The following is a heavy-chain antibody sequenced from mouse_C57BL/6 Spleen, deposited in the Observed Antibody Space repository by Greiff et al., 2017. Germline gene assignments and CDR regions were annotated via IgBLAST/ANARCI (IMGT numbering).Heavy chain of an antibody. Sequence: QVQLQQPGAELVKPGASVKLSCKASGYTFTSYWMHWVKQRPGQGLEWIGMIHPNSGSTNYNEKFKSKATLTVDKSSSTAYMQLSSLTSEDCAVWYCAREKVLVVRDGGYAMDYGGQGTSVTVSS. CDR3: AREKVLVVRDGGYAMDY. V-gene: IGHV1-64*01. CDR2: IHPNSGST. CDR1: GYTFTSYW. D-gene: IGHD1-1*01. J-gene: IGHJ4*01.